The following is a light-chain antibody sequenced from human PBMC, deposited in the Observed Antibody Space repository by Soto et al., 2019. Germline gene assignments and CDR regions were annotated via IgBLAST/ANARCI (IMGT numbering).Light chain of an antibody. Sequence: DIQMTQSPSSLSASVGDRVTITCRASQSISTYLNWYQQKPGKAPKLLIYETCSLQSGVPSRFSGSGSGTYFTLTISSLQPEDFATYYCQQSYSAPPITFGRGTRLEIK. CDR2: ETC. CDR3: QQSYSAPPIT. CDR1: QSISTY. J-gene: IGKJ5*01. V-gene: IGKV1-39*01.